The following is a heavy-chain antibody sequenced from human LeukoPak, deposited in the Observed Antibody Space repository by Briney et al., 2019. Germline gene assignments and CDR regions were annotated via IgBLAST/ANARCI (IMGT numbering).Heavy chain of an antibody. CDR1: GYTFTSYG. Sequence: GASVTVSCKASGYTFTSYGISWVRQAPGQGLEWMGWISAYNGNTNYAQKLQGRVTMTTDTSTSTAYMELRSLRSDDTAVYYCARGAFPNPPLGAFDIWGQGTMVTVSS. D-gene: IGHD3-16*01. CDR3: ARGAFPNPPLGAFDI. J-gene: IGHJ3*02. V-gene: IGHV1-18*01. CDR2: ISAYNGNT.